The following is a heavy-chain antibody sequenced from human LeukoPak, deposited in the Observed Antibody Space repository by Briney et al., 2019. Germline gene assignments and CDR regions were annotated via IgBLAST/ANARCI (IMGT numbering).Heavy chain of an antibody. CDR3: AKGYYYDSSGYYYFDY. CDR1: GFTFSSYA. Sequence: GGSLRLSCGASGFTFSSYAMSWVRQAPGKGLEWVSAISGSGGSTYYADSVKGRFTISRDNSKNTLYLQMNSLRAEDTAVYYCAKGYYYDSSGYYYFDYWGQGTLVTVSS. CDR2: ISGSGGST. V-gene: IGHV3-23*01. J-gene: IGHJ4*02. D-gene: IGHD3-22*01.